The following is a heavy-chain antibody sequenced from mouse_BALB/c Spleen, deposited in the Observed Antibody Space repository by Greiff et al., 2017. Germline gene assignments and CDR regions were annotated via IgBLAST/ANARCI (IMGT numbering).Heavy chain of an antibody. Sequence: VQLQQPGAELVKPGASVKLSCKASGYTFTSYYMYWVKQRPGQGLEWIGGINPSNGGTNFNEKFKSKATLTVDKSSSTAYMQLSSLTSEDSAVYYCTRPIYYDYGFAYWGQGTLVTVSA. V-gene: IGHV1S81*02. J-gene: IGHJ3*01. CDR3: TRPIYYDYGFAY. CDR1: GYTFTSYY. CDR2: INPSNGGT. D-gene: IGHD2-4*01.